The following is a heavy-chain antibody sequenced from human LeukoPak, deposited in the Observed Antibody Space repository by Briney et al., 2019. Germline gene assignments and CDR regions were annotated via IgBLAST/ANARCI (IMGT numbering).Heavy chain of an antibody. Sequence: GGSLRLFCAASGFTFSTYAMSWVRQAPGKGLEWVSGISGSGATTYYADSAKGRFTISRDNSKNTLYVQMNSLRAEDTAVYYCAKSVGIIRRGAFDIWGQGTMVTVSS. CDR2: ISGSGATT. V-gene: IGHV3-23*01. CDR1: GFTFSTYA. D-gene: IGHD3-10*01. CDR3: AKSVGIIRRGAFDI. J-gene: IGHJ3*02.